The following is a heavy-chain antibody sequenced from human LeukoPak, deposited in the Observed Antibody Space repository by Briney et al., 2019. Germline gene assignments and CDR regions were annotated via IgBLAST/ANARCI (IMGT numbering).Heavy chain of an antibody. CDR1: GGSISSGSYY. CDR3: ARRPGPHPHYFDY. Sequence: PSETLSLTCTVSGGSISSGSYYWSWIRQPAGKGLEWIGRIYTSGSTNYNPSLKSRVTISVDTSKNQFSLKLSSVTAADTAVYYCARRPGPHPHYFDYWGQGTLVTVSS. CDR2: IYTSGST. J-gene: IGHJ4*02. V-gene: IGHV4-61*02. D-gene: IGHD3-10*01.